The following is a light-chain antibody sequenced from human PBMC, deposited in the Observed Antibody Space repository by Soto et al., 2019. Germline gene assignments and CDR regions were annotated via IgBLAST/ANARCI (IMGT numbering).Light chain of an antibody. J-gene: IGKJ1*01. CDR1: QSVSIN. CDR2: STS. Sequence: ERVMTQSPATLSVSLGERVTLSCRASQSVSINLAWYQQKPGQAPRLLISSTSTRATGTPARFSGGGSGTDFTLTISSLQSEDSATYYCQQYDSWPTFGQGTKVE. CDR3: QQYDSWPT. V-gene: IGKV3-15*01.